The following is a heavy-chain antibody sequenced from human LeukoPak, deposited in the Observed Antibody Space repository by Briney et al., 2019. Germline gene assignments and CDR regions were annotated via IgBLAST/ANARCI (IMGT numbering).Heavy chain of an antibody. CDR2: ISSSGSTI. CDR1: GFTFSSYE. Sequence: VGSLRLSCAASGFTFSSYEMNWVRQAPGKGLEWVSYISSSGSTIYYADSVKGRFTISRDNAKNSLYLQMNSLRAEDTAVYYCARDIGGWDHTQFDYCGQGTLVTVSS. J-gene: IGHJ4*02. V-gene: IGHV3-48*03. D-gene: IGHD6-19*01. CDR3: ARDIGGWDHTQFDY.